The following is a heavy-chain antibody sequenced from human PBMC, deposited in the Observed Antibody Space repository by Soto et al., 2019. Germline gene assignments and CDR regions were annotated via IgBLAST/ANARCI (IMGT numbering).Heavy chain of an antibody. Sequence: EVQLVESGGGLVQPGGSLRLSCAASGFSFSSYSLNWVRQAPGKGLEWVSYINSGSDNIWYAGSVKGRFTISRDNAKNSVYLQMNSLRDEDTAVYYCARDYQYAFDIWGQGIMVTVSS. CDR2: INSGSDNI. V-gene: IGHV3-48*02. CDR1: GFSFSSYS. D-gene: IGHD2-2*01. J-gene: IGHJ3*02. CDR3: ARDYQYAFDI.